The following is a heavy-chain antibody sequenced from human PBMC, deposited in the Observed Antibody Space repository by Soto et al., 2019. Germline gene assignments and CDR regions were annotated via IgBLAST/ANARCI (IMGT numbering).Heavy chain of an antibody. J-gene: IGHJ3*02. Sequence: EVQLVESGGGLVQPGRSLRLSCAASGFTFDDYAMHWVRQAPGKGLEWVSGISWNRGSIGYADSVKGRFTISRDNAKNSLYLQMNSLRAEDTALYYCAKEQQDAFDIWGQGTMVTVSS. CDR2: ISWNRGSI. D-gene: IGHD6-13*01. V-gene: IGHV3-9*01. CDR1: GFTFDDYA. CDR3: AKEQQDAFDI.